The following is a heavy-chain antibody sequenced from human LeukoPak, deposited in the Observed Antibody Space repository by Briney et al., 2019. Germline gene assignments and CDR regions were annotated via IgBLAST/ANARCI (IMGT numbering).Heavy chain of an antibody. V-gene: IGHV4-39*01. CDR2: IHYSGIT. CDR3: ASSQHAVAAADSWFDP. D-gene: IGHD6-13*01. Sequence: SETLSLTCTVSGGSISSTDYYWGWIRQPPGKGLEWIGNIHYSGITYYNPSLKSRVTIPVDTYKNQFSLKLRSVTAADTAVYYCASSQHAVAAADSWFDPWGQGTLVTVSS. J-gene: IGHJ5*02. CDR1: GGSISSTDYY.